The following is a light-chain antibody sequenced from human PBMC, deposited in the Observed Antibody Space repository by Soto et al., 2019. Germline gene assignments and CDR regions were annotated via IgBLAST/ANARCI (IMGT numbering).Light chain of an antibody. CDR3: QQYGKTPFT. J-gene: IGKJ3*01. CDR1: QSVSSN. Sequence: EMVMTQSPATLSVSPGERAALSCRASQSVSSNLAWYQQKPGQAPRLLIYGASTRATGIPDRFSGSGSGTDFTLTISRLEPEDFAVYYCQQYGKTPFTFGPGTKVDIK. CDR2: GAS. V-gene: IGKV3-20*01.